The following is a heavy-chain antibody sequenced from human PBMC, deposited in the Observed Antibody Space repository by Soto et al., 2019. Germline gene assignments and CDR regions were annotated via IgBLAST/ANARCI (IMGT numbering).Heavy chain of an antibody. D-gene: IGHD3-9*01. V-gene: IGHV1-3*01. CDR2: INAGNGNT. CDR1: GYTFTSYA. CDR3: AKPHYDILTGHLDV. J-gene: IGHJ6*02. Sequence: ASVKVSCKASGYTFTSYAMHWVRQAPGQRLEWMGWINAGNGNTKYSQKFQGRVTITRDTSASTAYMELSSLRSEDTAVYYSAKPHYDILTGHLDVWGQGTTVTVSS.